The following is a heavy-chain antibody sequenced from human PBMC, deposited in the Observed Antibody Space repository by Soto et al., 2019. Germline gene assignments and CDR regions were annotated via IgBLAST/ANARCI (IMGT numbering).Heavy chain of an antibody. CDR3: ASMPAQALGMDV. CDR1: GGSISSYY. Sequence: NPSETLSLTCTVSGGSISSYYWSWIRQPPGKGLEWIGYIYYSGSTNYNPSLKSRVTISVDTSKNQFSLKLSSVTAADTAVYYCASMPAQALGMDVWGQGTTVTVSS. V-gene: IGHV4-59*01. J-gene: IGHJ6*02. CDR2: IYYSGST. D-gene: IGHD2-2*01.